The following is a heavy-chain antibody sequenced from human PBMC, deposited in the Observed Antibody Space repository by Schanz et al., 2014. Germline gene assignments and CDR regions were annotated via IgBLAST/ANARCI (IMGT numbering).Heavy chain of an antibody. CDR1: GFSFGNYG. D-gene: IGHD3-10*01. CDR2: VSRSTPDI. CDR3: ARIGGSVFDY. V-gene: IGHV3-48*04. Sequence: EVQLLESGGGLVQPGGSLRLSCEASGFSFGNYGMSWVRQAPGKGLEWVSYVSRSTPDIYYADSVKGRFTISRDNSKNSLYLQMNSLRAEDTAVYYCARIGGSVFDYWAQGTLXTVSS. J-gene: IGHJ4*02.